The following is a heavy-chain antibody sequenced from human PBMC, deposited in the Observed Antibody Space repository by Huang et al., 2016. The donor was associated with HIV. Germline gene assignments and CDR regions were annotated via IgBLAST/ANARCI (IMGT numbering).Heavy chain of an antibody. CDR1: GDSITNNY. CDR3: ARDQMSGYKSTWLFDY. Sequence: QVQLHESGPGRVKASETLSLTCTVSGDSITNNYWAWLRQPPGRGLEWIGSIYHTGTTNYNPSLKSRRTRSVDLSKNQFSLKLSAVTAAETAVYYCARDQMSGYKSTWLFDYWGLGTMVTVSS. V-gene: IGHV4-59*01. J-gene: IGHJ4*02. D-gene: IGHD3-3*01. CDR2: IYHTGTT.